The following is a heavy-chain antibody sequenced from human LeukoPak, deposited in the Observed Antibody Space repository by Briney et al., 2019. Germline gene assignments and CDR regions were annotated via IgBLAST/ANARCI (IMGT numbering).Heavy chain of an antibody. V-gene: IGHV4-59*01. D-gene: IGHD4-17*01. CDR3: ATYGGYDAFDI. CDR1: GGSISSYY. J-gene: IGHJ3*02. Sequence: PSETLSLTCTVSGGSISSYYWSWIRQPPGKGLEWIGYIYYSGSTNYTPSLKSRVTISVDTSKNQFSLKLSSVTAADTAVYYCATYGGYDAFDIWGQGTMVTVSS. CDR2: IYYSGST.